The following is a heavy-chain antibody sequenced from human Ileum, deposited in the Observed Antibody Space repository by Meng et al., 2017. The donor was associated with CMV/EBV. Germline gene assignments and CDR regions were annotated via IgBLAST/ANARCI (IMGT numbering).Heavy chain of an antibody. CDR3: ARDLWSGISDFFDY. CDR2: INPNSGGT. D-gene: IGHD3-3*01. CDR1: GYTFTGHY. V-gene: IGHV1-2*02. Sequence: VLLVQSGAEMKKPGASVKVSCKSSGYTFTGHYLHWVRQAPGQGLEWMGWINPNSGGTYYTQKFQGRVTMTRDTSINTVYMELNSLRSDDTAVYFCARDLWSGISDFFDYWGQGTLVTVSS. J-gene: IGHJ4*02.